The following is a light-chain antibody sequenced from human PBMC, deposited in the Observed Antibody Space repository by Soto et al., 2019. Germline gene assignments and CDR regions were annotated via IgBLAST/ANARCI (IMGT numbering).Light chain of an antibody. V-gene: IGKV1-5*01. J-gene: IGKJ1*01. CDR2: GAS. CDR1: QGISNW. Sequence: DIQMTQSPSTLSASVGDRVTITCRATQGISNWLAWYQQKPGKAPNLLIYGASSLQSGVPSRFSGSGSGTEFTLTISGLQPEDFATYYCQQYNSYSTFGQGTKVDIK. CDR3: QQYNSYST.